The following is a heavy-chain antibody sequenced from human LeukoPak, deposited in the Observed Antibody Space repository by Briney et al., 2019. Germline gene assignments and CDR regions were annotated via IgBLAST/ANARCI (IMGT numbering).Heavy chain of an antibody. CDR3: ARREMDYGDGGGIDY. J-gene: IGHJ4*02. CDR1: GFTVSSSYM. D-gene: IGHD4-17*01. CDR2: IYHSGST. Sequence: PGGSLRLSCAASGFTVSSSYMSWVRQPPGKGLEWIGEIYHSGSTNYNPSLKSRVTISVDKSKNQFSLKLSSVTAADTAVYYCARREMDYGDGGGIDYWGQGTLVTVSS. V-gene: IGHV4-4*02.